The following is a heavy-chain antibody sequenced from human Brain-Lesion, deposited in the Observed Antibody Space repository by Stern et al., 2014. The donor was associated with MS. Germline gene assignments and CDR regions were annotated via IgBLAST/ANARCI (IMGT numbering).Heavy chain of an antibody. CDR3: ATLSPGAGGNYYRHFDY. J-gene: IGHJ4*02. Sequence: QVQLVPSGAEVKKPGASVKVSCKVSGYTLTEFSMHWVRQAPRKGLEWMGGFDPEDGETIYAQKFQGRVTMTEDTSTDTAFIELSSLRSEDTAVYYCATLSPGAGGNYYRHFDYWGQGTLVTVSS. CDR2: FDPEDGET. D-gene: IGHD4-23*01. V-gene: IGHV1-24*01. CDR1: GYTLTEFS.